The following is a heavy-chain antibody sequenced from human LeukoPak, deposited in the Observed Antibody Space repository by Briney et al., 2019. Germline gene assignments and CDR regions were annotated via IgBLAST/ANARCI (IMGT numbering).Heavy chain of an antibody. CDR2: IYSGGST. Sequence: SETLSLTCTVSGGSMTGYYWRWIRQPPGQGLEWIGNIYSGGSTKYNPSRESRVRISVDTSQTQFSLDLSSVTAADTAVYYCARRVAATGMVDSWGQGTLVTVSS. V-gene: IGHV4-4*09. D-gene: IGHD6-25*01. J-gene: IGHJ4*02. CDR3: ARRVAATGMVDS. CDR1: GGSMTGYY.